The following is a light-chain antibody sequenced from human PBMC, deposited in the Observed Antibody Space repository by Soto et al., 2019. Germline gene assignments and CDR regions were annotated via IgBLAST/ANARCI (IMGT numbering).Light chain of an antibody. V-gene: IGKV1-5*03. J-gene: IGKJ1*01. Sequence: DTQMTQSPSTLSASVGDRVTITCRASQSISSWLAWYQKKPGKAPKLLIYKASSLESGVPSRFSGSGSGTEFTLTISSLQPDDFATYYCQQYNSYSWTFGQGTKVEIK. CDR3: QQYNSYSWT. CDR2: KAS. CDR1: QSISSW.